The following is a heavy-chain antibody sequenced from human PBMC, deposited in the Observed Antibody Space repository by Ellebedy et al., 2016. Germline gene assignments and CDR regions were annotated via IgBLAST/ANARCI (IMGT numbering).Heavy chain of an antibody. V-gene: IGHV1-69*05. J-gene: IGHJ4*02. D-gene: IGHD5-18*01. CDR1: GGTFSSYA. CDR3: ARHQTRYGYSDY. CDR2: IIPIFGTA. Sequence: SVKVSXXASGGTFSSYAISWVRQAPGQGLEWMGGIIPIFGTANYAQKFQGRVTMTRDTSTSTVYMELSSLRSEDTAVYYCARHQTRYGYSDYWGQGTLVTVSS.